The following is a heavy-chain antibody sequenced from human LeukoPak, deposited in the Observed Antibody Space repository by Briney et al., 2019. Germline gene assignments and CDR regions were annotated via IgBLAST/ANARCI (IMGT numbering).Heavy chain of an antibody. D-gene: IGHD3-9*01. CDR1: GFSFSSYE. V-gene: IGHV3-48*03. CDR2: ISSSGSTI. CDR3: ASLPLTGYYDFDY. Sequence: GSLRLSCAGSGFSFSSYEMNWVRQAPGKGLECVSYISSSGSTIYYADSVKGRFTISRDNAKNSLYLQMNSLRAEDTAVYYCASLPLTGYYDFDYWGQGPLVTVSS. J-gene: IGHJ4*02.